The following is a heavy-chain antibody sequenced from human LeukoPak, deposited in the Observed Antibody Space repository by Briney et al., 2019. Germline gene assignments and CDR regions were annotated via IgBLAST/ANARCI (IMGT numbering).Heavy chain of an antibody. CDR3: ARGLGHRDYFHY. D-gene: IGHD1-14*01. Sequence: GASVKVSCKASGYTFTDYYMHWVRQAPGQGLEWMGWINTYNGNTNYAQHLQGRVTMTTDTSTSTAYMELRSLRSDDTAVYYCARGLGHRDYFHYWGQGTLVTVSS. V-gene: IGHV1-18*04. J-gene: IGHJ4*02. CDR2: INTYNGNT. CDR1: GYTFTDYY.